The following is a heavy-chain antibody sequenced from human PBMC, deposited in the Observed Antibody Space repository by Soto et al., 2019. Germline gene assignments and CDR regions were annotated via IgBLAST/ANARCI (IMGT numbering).Heavy chain of an antibody. J-gene: IGHJ5*02. V-gene: IGHV2-5*02. Sequence: QITLKESGPTLVKPTQTLTLTCTFSGFSLSTSGVGVGWIRQPPGKALEWLALIYWDDDKRYSPSLKSRLTITKDTSKNQVVLTMTNMDPVDTATYYCAHRPGVVVVAATDNWFDPWGQGTLVTVSS. CDR3: AHRPGVVVVAATDNWFDP. D-gene: IGHD2-15*01. CDR2: IYWDDDK. CDR1: GFSLSTSGVG.